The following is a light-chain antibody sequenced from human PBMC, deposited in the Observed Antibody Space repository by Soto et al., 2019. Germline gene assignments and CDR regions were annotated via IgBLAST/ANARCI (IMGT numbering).Light chain of an antibody. CDR3: MQRIEFPWT. J-gene: IGKJ1*01. CDR1: QSLLDSDEVNIY. V-gene: IGKV2-40*01. CDR2: TLS. Sequence: DIVMTQTPLSLPVTPVEPASISCRSSQSLLDSDEVNIYLDWYLQKPGQSPQLLIYTLSYRASGVPEWFSGGGSCTDLTLKISSVEAEVVGVYYCMQRIEFPWTFGQGTKVEIK.